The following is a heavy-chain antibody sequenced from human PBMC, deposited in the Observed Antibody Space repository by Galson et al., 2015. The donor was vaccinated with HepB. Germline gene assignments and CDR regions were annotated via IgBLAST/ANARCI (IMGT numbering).Heavy chain of an antibody. CDR2: IYGGGST. V-gene: IGHV3-53*01. J-gene: IGHJ3*01. CDR1: GFTVSNNY. D-gene: IGHD1-1*01. Sequence: SLRLSCAASGFTVSNNYMTWVRQAPGKGLEWVSAIYGGGSTYYEDPVKGRFTTSRDNSTNTPYLQMSSLRAADTSVYYCGRDTRCLSALDVWGQGTMVTVSS. CDR3: GRDTRCLSALDV.